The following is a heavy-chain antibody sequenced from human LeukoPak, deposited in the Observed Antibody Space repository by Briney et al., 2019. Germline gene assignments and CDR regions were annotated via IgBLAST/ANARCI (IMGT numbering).Heavy chain of an antibody. CDR2: IIPIFGTA. Sequence: RASVTVSCKASGGTFSSYAISWVRQAPEQGLEWMGGIIPIFGTANYAQKFQGRVTITADESTSTAYMELSSLRSEDTAVYYCARGMNSGSYSVEWPIDYWGQGTLVTVSS. J-gene: IGHJ4*02. CDR1: GGTFSSYA. D-gene: IGHD1-26*01. V-gene: IGHV1-69*13. CDR3: ARGMNSGSYSVEWPIDY.